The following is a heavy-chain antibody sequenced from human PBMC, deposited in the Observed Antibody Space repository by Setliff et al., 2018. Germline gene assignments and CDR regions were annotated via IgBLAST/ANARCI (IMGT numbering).Heavy chain of an antibody. V-gene: IGHV1-69*10. CDR3: ARDRIPSSSWYGLNWFDP. CDR1: GGTFSSYA. CDR2: IIPILGIA. J-gene: IGHJ5*02. Sequence: GAAVQVPCKASGGTFSSYAISWVRQAPGQGLQWMGGIIPILGIANYAQKFQGRVTITADESTSTAYMELSSLRSEDTAVYYCARDRIPSSSWYGLNWFDPWGQGTLVTVSS. D-gene: IGHD6-13*01.